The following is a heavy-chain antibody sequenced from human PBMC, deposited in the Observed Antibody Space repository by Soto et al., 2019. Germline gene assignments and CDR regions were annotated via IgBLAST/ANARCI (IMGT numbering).Heavy chain of an antibody. CDR1: GFTFSSYA. D-gene: IGHD5-18*01. J-gene: IGHJ4*02. Sequence: PGGSLRLSCAASGFTFSSYAMSWVRQVPGMGLEWVSAISGSGGSTYYADSVKGRFTISRDNSKNTLYLQMNSLRAEDTAVYYCAKAWRHTAMVTFDYWGQGTLVTVSS. CDR3: AKAWRHTAMVTFDY. V-gene: IGHV3-23*01. CDR2: ISGSGGST.